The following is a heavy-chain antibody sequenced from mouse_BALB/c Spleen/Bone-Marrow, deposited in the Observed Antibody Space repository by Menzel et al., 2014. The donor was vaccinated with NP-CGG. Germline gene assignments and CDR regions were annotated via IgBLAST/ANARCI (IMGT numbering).Heavy chain of an antibody. CDR3: AREGGGLGHFDY. J-gene: IGHJ2*01. CDR1: VISITTGNYR. CDR2: IYYSGTI. D-gene: IGHD4-1*01. Sequence: VQLKQSGPGLVKPSQTVSLTCTVTVISITTGNYRWSWIRQFPGNKLDWIGYIYYSGTITYNPSLTSRTTITRDTSXNQFFLEMNSLTAEDTATYYCAREGGGLGHFDYWGQGTTLTVSS. V-gene: IGHV3-5*02.